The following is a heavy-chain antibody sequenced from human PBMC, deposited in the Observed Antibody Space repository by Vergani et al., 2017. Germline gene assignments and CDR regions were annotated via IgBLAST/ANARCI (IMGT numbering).Heavy chain of an antibody. V-gene: IGHV1-69*08. J-gene: IGHJ2*01. CDR3: ARDEGYCSSTSCSLGYFDL. D-gene: IGHD2-2*01. CDR2: IIPILGLA. Sequence: QVQLVQSGAEVKKPGSSVKVSCKASGGTFSSYTISWVRQAPGQGLEWMGRIIPILGLANYAQKFQGRVTITADKSTSTAYSELSSLRSEDTAVYYCARDEGYCSSTSCSLGYFDLWGRGTLVTVSS. CDR1: GGTFSSYT.